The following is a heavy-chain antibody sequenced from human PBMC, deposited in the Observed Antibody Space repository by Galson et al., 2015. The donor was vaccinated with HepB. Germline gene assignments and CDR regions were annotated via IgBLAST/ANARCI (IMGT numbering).Heavy chain of an antibody. D-gene: IGHD3-10*01. CDR1: GFTFGDHA. CDR3: SRDRMVGLYFGESPLDY. V-gene: IGHV3-49*03. CDR2: IRIKAYGETT. J-gene: IGHJ4*02. Sequence: SLRLSCAASGFTFGDHAMTWFRQAPGKGLEWVGFIRIKAYGETTEYAASVKGRFIISRDDSKSIAYLQMNSLKIEDTAVYYCSRDRMVGLYFGESPLDYWGQGTLVTVSS.